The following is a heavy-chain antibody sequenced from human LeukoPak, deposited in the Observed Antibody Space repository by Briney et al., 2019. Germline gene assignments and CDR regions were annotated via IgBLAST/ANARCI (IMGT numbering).Heavy chain of an antibody. CDR2: ISYDGSNK. Sequence: PGRSLRLSCAASGFTFGSYGMQWVRQAPDKGLEWVAVISYDGSNKYYADSMKGRFTISRDNSKNTLYLQMNSLRVEDTAVYYCARDRGGSCCRGDYWGQGTLVTVSS. CDR1: GFTFGSYG. V-gene: IGHV3-33*01. J-gene: IGHJ4*02. CDR3: ARDRGGSCCRGDY. D-gene: IGHD2-15*01.